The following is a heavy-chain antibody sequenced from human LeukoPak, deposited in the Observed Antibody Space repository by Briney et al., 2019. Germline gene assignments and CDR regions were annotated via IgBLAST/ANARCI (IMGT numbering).Heavy chain of an antibody. D-gene: IGHD3-22*01. CDR1: GGSIRSSSYY. V-gene: IGHV4-39*01. CDR2: IYYSGST. Sequence: SETLSLTCTVSGGSIRSSSYYWGWIRQPPGKGLEWIGNIYYSGSTYYNPSLKSRVTISVDTSKNQFSLELTSVTAADTAVYYCARRRYDASGYYPSRGRYFDYWGQGTLVTVSS. J-gene: IGHJ4*02. CDR3: ARRRYDASGYYPSRGRYFDY.